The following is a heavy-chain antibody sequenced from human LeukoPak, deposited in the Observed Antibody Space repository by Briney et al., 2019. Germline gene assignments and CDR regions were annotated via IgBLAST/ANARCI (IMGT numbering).Heavy chain of an antibody. CDR2: IYTSGST. CDR1: GGSISSGSYY. D-gene: IGHD3-22*01. V-gene: IGHV4-61*02. J-gene: IGHJ6*03. Sequence: PSETLSLTCTVSGGSISSGSYYWSWIRQPAGKGLEWIGRIYTSGSTNYNPSLKSRVTISVDTSKNQFSLKLNSVTAADTAVYYCARDSRYSDNSGYYYSHYYMDVWGKGTTVTVS. CDR3: ARDSRYSDNSGYYYSHYYMDV.